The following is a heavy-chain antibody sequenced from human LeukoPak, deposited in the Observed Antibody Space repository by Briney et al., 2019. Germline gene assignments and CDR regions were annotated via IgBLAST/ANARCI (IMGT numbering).Heavy chain of an antibody. CDR3: ARVLHKRNYDSTTYYGY. CDR1: GFTFSSYS. CDR2: ISSSSSTI. V-gene: IGHV3-48*01. J-gene: IGHJ4*02. D-gene: IGHD3-22*01. Sequence: GGSLRISCAASGFTFSSYSMNWVRQAPAKGLEWVSYISSSSSTIYYADSVKGRFTISRDNAKNSLYLQMNSLRAEDTAVYYCARVLHKRNYDSTTYYGYWGQGTLVTVSS.